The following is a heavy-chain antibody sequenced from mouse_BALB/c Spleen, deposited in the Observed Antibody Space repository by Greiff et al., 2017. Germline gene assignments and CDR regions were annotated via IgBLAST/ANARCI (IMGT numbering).Heavy chain of an antibody. CDR3: TRRLLRRYYYAMDY. CDR1: GYTFTSYY. V-gene: IGHV1S81*02. Sequence: QVHVKQSGAELVKPGASVKLSCKASGYTFTSYYMYWVKQRPGQGLEWIGEINPSNGGTNFNEKFKSKATLTVDKSSSTAYMQLSSLTSEDSAVYYCTRRLLRRYYYAMDYWGQGTSVTVSS. CDR2: INPSNGGT. J-gene: IGHJ4*01. D-gene: IGHD1-1*01.